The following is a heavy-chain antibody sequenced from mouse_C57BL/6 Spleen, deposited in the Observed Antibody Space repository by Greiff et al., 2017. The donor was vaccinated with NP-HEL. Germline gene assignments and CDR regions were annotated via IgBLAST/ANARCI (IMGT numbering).Heavy chain of an antibody. Sequence: EVKLMESGGGLVKPGGSLKLSCAASGFTFSSYAMSWVRQTPEKRLEWVATISDGGSYTYYPDNVKGRFTISRDNAKNNLYLQMSHLKSEDTAMYYCARNSKRAFYAMDYWGQRTSVTVSS. CDR1: GFTFSSYA. V-gene: IGHV5-4*03. D-gene: IGHD2-5*01. CDR2: ISDGGSYT. J-gene: IGHJ4*01. CDR3: ARNSKRAFYAMDY.